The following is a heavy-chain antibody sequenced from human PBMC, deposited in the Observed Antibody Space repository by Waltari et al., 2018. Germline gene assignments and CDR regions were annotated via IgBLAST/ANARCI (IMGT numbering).Heavy chain of an antibody. CDR3: ARDVGSGGSCFDY. V-gene: IGHV3-7*01. CDR1: GFTFSSYW. Sequence: EVQLVESGGGLVQPGGSLRPSCAASGFTFSSYWMSWVRQGPGKGLEWVANIKQDGSEKYYVDSVKGRFTISRDNAKNSLYLQMNSLRAEDTAVYYCARDVGSGGSCFDYWGQGTLVTVSS. J-gene: IGHJ4*02. CDR2: IKQDGSEK. D-gene: IGHD2-15*01.